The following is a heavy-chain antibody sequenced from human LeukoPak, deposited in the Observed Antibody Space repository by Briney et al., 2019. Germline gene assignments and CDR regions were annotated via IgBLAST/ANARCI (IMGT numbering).Heavy chain of an antibody. CDR2: ISGPGSTI. Sequence: GGSLRLSCAASGFLFSTYSMNWIRQAPGKGLEWVSYISGPGSTIYYADSVEGRFTVSRDNAQNSLYLQMNSLRDEDTAVYYCAREFDCSGGSCYSFYYYYYYMDVWGKGTTVTVSS. D-gene: IGHD2-15*01. V-gene: IGHV3-48*02. J-gene: IGHJ6*03. CDR3: AREFDCSGGSCYSFYYYYYYMDV. CDR1: GFLFSTYS.